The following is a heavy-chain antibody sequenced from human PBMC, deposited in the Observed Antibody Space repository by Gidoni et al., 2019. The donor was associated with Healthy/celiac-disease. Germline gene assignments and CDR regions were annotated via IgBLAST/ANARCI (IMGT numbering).Heavy chain of an antibody. V-gene: IGHV3-9*01. D-gene: IGHD5-18*01. Sequence: EVQLVESGGGLVQPGRSLRISCAAPGFTFDDYAMHWVRQAPGKGLEWVSGISWNSGSIGYADSVKGRFTISRDNAKNSLYLQMNSLRAEDTALYYCAKDILQGGYSYGLADYWGQGTLVTVSS. CDR2: ISWNSGSI. CDR1: GFTFDDYA. J-gene: IGHJ4*02. CDR3: AKDILQGGYSYGLADY.